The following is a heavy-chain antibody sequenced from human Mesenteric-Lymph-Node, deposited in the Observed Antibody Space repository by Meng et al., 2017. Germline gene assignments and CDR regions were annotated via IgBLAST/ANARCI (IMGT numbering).Heavy chain of an antibody. CDR3: ARDYFSDYVFDY. D-gene: IGHD4-17*01. J-gene: IGHJ4*02. V-gene: IGHV1-18*01. CDR1: GYIFTNYG. Sequence: ASVKVSCKASGYIFTNYGISWVRQAPGQGHEWMGYVGAHNDNINIVQKFQGRVTMTTDTSTSTAYMELRSLRSDDTAVYYCARDYFSDYVFDYWGQGTLVTVSS. CDR2: VGAHNDNI.